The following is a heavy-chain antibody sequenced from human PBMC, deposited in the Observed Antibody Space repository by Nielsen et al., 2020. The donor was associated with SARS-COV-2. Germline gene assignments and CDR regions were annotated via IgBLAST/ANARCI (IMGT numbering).Heavy chain of an antibody. D-gene: IGHD2-2*01. J-gene: IGHJ6*03. V-gene: IGHV5-10-1*01. Sequence: GESLKISCKGSGYSFTSHWITWVRQMPGKGLEWMGRIDPSDSYVDYSPSFQGHVAISADKSISTAYLQWSSLKASDTAMYYCARYASEYYYYYYTDVWGTGTTVTVPS. CDR3: ARYASEYYYYYYTDV. CDR1: GYSFTSHW. CDR2: IDPSDSYV.